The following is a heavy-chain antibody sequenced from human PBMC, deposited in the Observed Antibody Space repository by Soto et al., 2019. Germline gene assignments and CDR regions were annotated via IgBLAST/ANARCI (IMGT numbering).Heavy chain of an antibody. CDR2: IYWDDDK. J-gene: IGHJ1*01. V-gene: IGHV2-5*02. CDR3: AHSPPPTVTTSAEYFQH. D-gene: IGHD4-17*01. Sequence: QITLKESGPTLVKPTQTLTLTCTFSGFSLSTSGVGVGWVRQPPGKALEWLALIYWDDDKRYSPSLKSRITITKDTSKNQVVLIMTNMDPVDTATYYCAHSPPPTVTTSAEYFQHWGQGTLVTVSS. CDR1: GFSLSTSGVG.